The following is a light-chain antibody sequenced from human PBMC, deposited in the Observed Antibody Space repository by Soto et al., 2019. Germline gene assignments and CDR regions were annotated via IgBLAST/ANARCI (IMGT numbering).Light chain of an antibody. CDR2: DDN. V-gene: IGLV1-51*01. J-gene: IGLJ1*01. CDR1: SPNIGGNS. CDR3: GSWDSSLSAYV. Sequence: LLTQPPSLSAPPGQKATISCSGSSPNIGGNSVSWYQQLPGTAPKLLIYDDNKRPSGIPDRFSGSKSGTSATLGITGFQTGDEADYYCGSWDSSLSAYVFGTGTKVTVL.